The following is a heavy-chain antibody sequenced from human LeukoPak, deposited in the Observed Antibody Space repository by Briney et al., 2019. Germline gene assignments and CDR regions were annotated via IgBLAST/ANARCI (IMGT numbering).Heavy chain of an antibody. CDR2: IYWDDDR. J-gene: IGHJ4*02. CDR1: GFSLNTRGVG. V-gene: IGHV2-5*02. CDR3: AHRKNYYDSSVFDY. Sequence: SGPTLVNPTQTLTLTCTFSGFSLNTRGVGVGWIRQPPGRALEWLAPIYWDDDRRYSPSLKSRLTITKDTSKNEVVLTMTNTSPMDTPTHCCAHRKNYYDSSVFDYWGQGTLVTVSS. D-gene: IGHD3-22*01.